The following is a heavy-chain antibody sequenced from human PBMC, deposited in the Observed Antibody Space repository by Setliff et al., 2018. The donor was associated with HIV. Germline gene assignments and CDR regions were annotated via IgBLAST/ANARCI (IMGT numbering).Heavy chain of an antibody. J-gene: IGHJ6*03. CDR1: GGSISSSSYY. CDR3: TLMVYASGSYYYYYYYTDV. Sequence: SETLSLTCTVSGGSISSSSYYWGWIRQPPGKGLEWIGSIYYSGSTYYNPSLKSRVTISVDTSKNQFSLRLSSVTAADTAVYYCTLMVYASGSYYYYYYYTDVWGKGTTVTVSS. D-gene: IGHD2-8*01. V-gene: IGHV4-39*01. CDR2: IYYSGST.